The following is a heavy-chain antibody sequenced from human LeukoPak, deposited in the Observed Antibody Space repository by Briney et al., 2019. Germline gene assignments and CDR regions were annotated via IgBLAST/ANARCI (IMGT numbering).Heavy chain of an antibody. V-gene: IGHV5-51*01. CDR3: ARQSANYDYVWGSYRYWYYFDY. Sequence: GESLKISCKGSGYSFTSYWIGWVRQMPGKGLEWMGIIYPGDSDTRYSPSFQGQVTISADKSISTAYLQWSSLKASDTAMYYCARQSANYDYVWGSYRYWYYFDYWGQGTLVTVSS. D-gene: IGHD3-16*02. J-gene: IGHJ4*02. CDR2: IYPGDSDT. CDR1: GYSFTSYW.